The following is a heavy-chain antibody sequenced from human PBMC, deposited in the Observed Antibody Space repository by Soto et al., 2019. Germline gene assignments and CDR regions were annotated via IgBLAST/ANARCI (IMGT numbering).Heavy chain of an antibody. CDR2: INAGNGNT. V-gene: IGHV1-3*01. D-gene: IGHD3-16*01. Sequence: GASVKVSCKVSGHTFTSYAMHWVRQAPGQRLEWMGWINAGNGNTKXSQNFQGRVTVTRDTSASTAYMELSSLRSEDTAIYYCTKGATSPFDSWGQGTRVTVSS. CDR1: GHTFTSYA. CDR3: TKGATSPFDS. J-gene: IGHJ4*02.